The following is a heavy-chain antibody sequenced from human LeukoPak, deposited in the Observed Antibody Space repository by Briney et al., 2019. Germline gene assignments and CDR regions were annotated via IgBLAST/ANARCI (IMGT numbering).Heavy chain of an antibody. V-gene: IGHV1-18*01. CDR1: GYTFTSYG. CDR3: ARDPSNTSGRMIWFDS. D-gene: IGHD2-2*01. Sequence: ASVKVSCKASGYTFTSYGISWVRQAPGQGLEWMGWISAYNGNTNYAQKLQGRVTMTTDTSTSTAYMEVRSLRSDDTAMYYCARDPSNTSGRMIWFDSWGQGTLVTVSS. CDR2: ISAYNGNT. J-gene: IGHJ5*01.